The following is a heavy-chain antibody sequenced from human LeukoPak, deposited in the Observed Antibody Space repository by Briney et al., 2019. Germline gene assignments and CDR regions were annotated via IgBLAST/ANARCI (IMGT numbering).Heavy chain of an antibody. V-gene: IGHV4-38-2*02. CDR1: GDPIVYYN. CDR3: ARVGSSWPHYYFDY. Sequence: PSETLSLTCTVSGDPIVYYNWGWIRQPPGKGLEWIGTIYRSGNTYYSPSLKSRVTISADTSKNQFSLKLSSVTAADTAVYYCARVGSSWPHYYFDYWGQGTLVTVSS. CDR2: IYRSGNT. J-gene: IGHJ4*02. D-gene: IGHD6-13*01.